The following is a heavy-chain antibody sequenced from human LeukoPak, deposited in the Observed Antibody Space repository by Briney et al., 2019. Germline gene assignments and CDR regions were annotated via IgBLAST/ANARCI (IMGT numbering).Heavy chain of an antibody. J-gene: IGHJ6*02. CDR1: GYTLTELS. D-gene: IGHD2-2*01. CDR3: ARTDIVVVPAAMGIHYYYYYGMDV. V-gene: IGHV1-24*01. CDR2: FDPEDGET. Sequence: ASVKVSCKVSGYTLTELSMHWVRQAPGKGLEWMGGFDPEDGETIYAQKFQGRVTITADKSTSTAYMELSSLRSEDTAVYYCARTDIVVVPAAMGIHYYYYYGMDVWGQGTTVTVSS.